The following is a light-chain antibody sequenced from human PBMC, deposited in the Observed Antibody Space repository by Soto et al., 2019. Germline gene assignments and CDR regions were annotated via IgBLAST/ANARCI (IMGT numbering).Light chain of an antibody. Sequence: QAVVTQEPSLTVSPGGTVTLTCGSSTGAVTSGHYPYWFQQMPGQAPRTLIYDTSNKHSWTPARFSGSLLGGKAALTLSGAQPEDEAEYYCLLSYNGARPVVFGGGTKLTVL. CDR1: TGAVTSGHY. J-gene: IGLJ2*01. CDR3: LLSYNGARPVV. V-gene: IGLV7-46*01. CDR2: DTS.